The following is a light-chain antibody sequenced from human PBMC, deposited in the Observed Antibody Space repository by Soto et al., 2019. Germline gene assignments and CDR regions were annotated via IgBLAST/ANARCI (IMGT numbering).Light chain of an antibody. CDR2: DAS. CDR3: QQYDKVPFT. Sequence: DLQLTQSPSSLSASVGDRVTITCRASQDITNYLNWYQQKPGKAPNLLIYDASNLETGVPSRFSGSGSGKDFTFTINSLQPEDIATYCCQQYDKVPFTLGPGTKVDIK. V-gene: IGKV1-33*01. J-gene: IGKJ3*01. CDR1: QDITNY.